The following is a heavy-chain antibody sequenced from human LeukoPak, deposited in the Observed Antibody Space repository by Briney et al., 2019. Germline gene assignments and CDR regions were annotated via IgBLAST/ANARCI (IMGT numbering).Heavy chain of an antibody. CDR2: INHSGST. J-gene: IGHJ4*02. CDR1: GFTFSSYA. D-gene: IGHD2-2*02. CDR3: ARHLRYCSSTSCYTNFDY. V-gene: IGHV4-34*01. Sequence: GSLRLSCAASGFTFSSYAMSWVRQAPGKGLEWIGEINHSGSTNYNPSLKSRVTISVDTSKNQFSLKLSSVTAADTAAYYCARHLRYCSSTSCYTNFDYWGQGTLVTVSS.